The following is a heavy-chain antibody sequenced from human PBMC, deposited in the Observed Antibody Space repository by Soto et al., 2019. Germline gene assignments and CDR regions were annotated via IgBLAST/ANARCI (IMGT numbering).Heavy chain of an antibody. CDR3: AINWGDILTGYRGTFDY. D-gene: IGHD3-9*01. CDR1: GYTFTSYG. J-gene: IGHJ4*02. CDR2: ISAYNGNT. V-gene: IGHV1-18*01. Sequence: GASVKVSCKASGYTFTSYGISWVRQAPGQGLEWMGWISAYNGNTNYAQKLQGRVTMTTDTSTSTAYMELRSLRSDDTAVYYCAINWGDILTGYRGTFDYWGQGTLVTVSS.